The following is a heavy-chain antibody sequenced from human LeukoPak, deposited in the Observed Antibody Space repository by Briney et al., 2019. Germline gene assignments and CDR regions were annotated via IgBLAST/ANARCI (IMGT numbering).Heavy chain of an antibody. V-gene: IGHV1-69*13. D-gene: IGHD2-2*01. CDR3: ARGRDIVVVPYYYYYYMDV. J-gene: IGHJ6*03. CDR1: GGTFSSYA. CDR2: LIPIFGTA. Sequence: SVKVSCKASGGTFSSYAISWVRQAPGQGLEWMGGLIPIFGTANYAQKFQGRVTITADESTSTAYMALSSLRSEDTAVYYCARGRDIVVVPYYYYYYMDVWGKGTTVTVSS.